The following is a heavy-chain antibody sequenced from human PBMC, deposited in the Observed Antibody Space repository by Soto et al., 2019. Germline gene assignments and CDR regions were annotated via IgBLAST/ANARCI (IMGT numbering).Heavy chain of an antibody. D-gene: IGHD6-19*01. CDR2: IFHTGAT. CDR3: ARFLLRSGGWRYYFDY. J-gene: IGHJ4*02. CDR1: GDSISSSSFY. Sequence: LSLTCTVSGDSISSSSFYWGWIRQPPGKGLEWIGHIFHTGATYQNPTLKSRLRMSVDTSKNQFSLKLSSVTAADTAVYYCARFLLRSGGWRYYFDYWGQGTLVTVSS. V-gene: IGHV4-39*01.